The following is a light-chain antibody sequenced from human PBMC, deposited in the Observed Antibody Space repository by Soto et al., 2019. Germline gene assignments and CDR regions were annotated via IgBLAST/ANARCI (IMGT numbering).Light chain of an antibody. CDR1: QSVSRN. Sequence: EIVMTQSPATLSVSQGERATLSCRASQSVSRNLAWYQQKPGQAPRLLVYGASSRATGIPERFSGSVSETDFTLSISRLEPVDFAVYYCQHYGNSPLTFGQGTRLEI. CDR2: GAS. V-gene: IGKV3-20*01. CDR3: QHYGNSPLT. J-gene: IGKJ5*01.